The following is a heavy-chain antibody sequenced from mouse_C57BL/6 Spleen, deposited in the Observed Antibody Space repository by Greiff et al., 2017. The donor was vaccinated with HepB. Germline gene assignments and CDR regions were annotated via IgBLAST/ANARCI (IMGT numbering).Heavy chain of an antibody. CDR1: GYSITSGYS. Sequence: EVQLVESGPGLVKPSQSLSLTCTVTGYSITSGYSWNWIRQFPGNKLEWMGYISYDGSNNYNPSLKNQITITRDTSKNQFFLKLNSVTTEDTATYYCARYGRPRYCSSPFAYWGQGTLVTVSA. V-gene: IGHV3-6*01. J-gene: IGHJ3*01. CDR3: ARYGRPRYCSSPFAY. CDR2: ISYDGSN. D-gene: IGHD1-1*01.